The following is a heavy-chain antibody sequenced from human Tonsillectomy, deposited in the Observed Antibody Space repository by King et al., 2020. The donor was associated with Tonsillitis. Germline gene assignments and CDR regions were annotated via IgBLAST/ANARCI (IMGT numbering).Heavy chain of an antibody. CDR3: ARDPEITMVRGDAFDI. D-gene: IGHD3-10*01. V-gene: IGHV3-7*01. CDR2: IKQDGSER. Sequence: VQLVESGGGLVQPGGSLRLSCAASGFTFSGYWMSWVRQAPGKGLEWVANIKQDGSERYYVDSVKGRFTISRDNAKNSLYLQMNSLRAEDTAVYCCARDPEITMVRGDAFDIWGQGTMVTVSS. J-gene: IGHJ3*02. CDR1: GFTFSGYW.